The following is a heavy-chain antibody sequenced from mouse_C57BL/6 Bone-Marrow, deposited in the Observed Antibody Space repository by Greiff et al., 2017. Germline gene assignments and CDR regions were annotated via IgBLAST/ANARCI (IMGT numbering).Heavy chain of an antibody. D-gene: IGHD1-1*01. J-gene: IGHJ4*01. CDR3: ARSSSHIDYAMDY. Sequence: VKLMESGPGLVAPSQSLSITCTVSGFSLTSYGVHWVRQPPGKGLEWLVVIWSDGSTTYNSALNSRLSISKDNSKSQVCLKMNSLQTDDTAMYYCARSSSHIDYAMDYWGQGTSVTVSS. V-gene: IGHV2-6*03. CDR1: GFSLTSYG. CDR2: IWSDGST.